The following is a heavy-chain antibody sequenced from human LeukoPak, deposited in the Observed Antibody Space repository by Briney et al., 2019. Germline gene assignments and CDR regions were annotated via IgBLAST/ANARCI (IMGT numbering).Heavy chain of an antibody. Sequence: ASVKVSCKASGYTFTSYGISWVRHAPGQGLEWMGWISTYNGNTNYAQKLQGRVSMTTDTSTSTAYMELRSLRSDDTAVYYCARSSLAVAGSVFDYWGQGTLVTVS. J-gene: IGHJ4*02. CDR2: ISTYNGNT. CDR1: GYTFTSYG. D-gene: IGHD6-19*01. CDR3: ARSSLAVAGSVFDY. V-gene: IGHV1-18*01.